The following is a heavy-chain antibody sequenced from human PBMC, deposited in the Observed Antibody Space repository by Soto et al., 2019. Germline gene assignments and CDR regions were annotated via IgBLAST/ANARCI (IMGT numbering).Heavy chain of an antibody. CDR3: AKEAEENENVPIPGDN. CDR2: LSGSGTMR. D-gene: IGHD1-1*01. Sequence: EVQLLESGGGLGQPGGSLRLSCAASGFSFRNYAMTWVRQAPGKGLEWVSGLSGSGTMRYYADSVRGRFIISRDNAKNTLFLQMDNLRVADSAVYYCAKEAEENENVPIPGDNWGQGTPVTVSS. V-gene: IGHV3-23*01. CDR1: GFSFRNYA. J-gene: IGHJ4*02.